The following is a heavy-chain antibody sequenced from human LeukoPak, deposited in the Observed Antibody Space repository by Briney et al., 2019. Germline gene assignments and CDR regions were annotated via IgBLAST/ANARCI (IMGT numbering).Heavy chain of an antibody. J-gene: IGHJ4*02. V-gene: IGHV1-18*01. Sequence: ASVKVTCKASGYPFINYDIKWVRQAPGQGLEWMGWISAYNGSTSYAQKLQGRVTMTTDTSTSTAYMELRSLRSDDTAVYYCARVAVRDTDIDYWGQGTLVTVSS. CDR1: GYPFINYD. CDR3: ARVAVRDTDIDY. CDR2: ISAYNGST. D-gene: IGHD5-18*01.